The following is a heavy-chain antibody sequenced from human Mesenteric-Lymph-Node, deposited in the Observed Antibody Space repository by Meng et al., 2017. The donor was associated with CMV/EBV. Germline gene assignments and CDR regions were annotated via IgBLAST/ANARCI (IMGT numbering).Heavy chain of an antibody. CDR1: GGSISSGGYY. Sequence: LRLSCTVSGGSISSGGYYWSWIRQHPGKGLEWIGYIYYSGSTYYNPSLKSRVTISVDTSKNQFSLKLSSVTAADTAVYYCARARVVPAAFDYWGQGTLVTVSS. V-gene: IGHV4-31*03. CDR3: ARARVVPAAFDY. D-gene: IGHD2-2*01. CDR2: IYYSGST. J-gene: IGHJ4*02.